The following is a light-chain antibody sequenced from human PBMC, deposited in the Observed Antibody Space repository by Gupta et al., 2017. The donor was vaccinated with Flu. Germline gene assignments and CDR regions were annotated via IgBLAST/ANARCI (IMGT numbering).Light chain of an antibody. V-gene: IGLV3-9*01. J-gene: IGLJ2*01. Sequence: SYELTQPLSASVALGQPATITCGGNSFGSQNVNWYQQKPGQAPVLVIYRDSDRPSGIPERLSGSVSGNTATLTISRAQAGDEADYFCQVWASGTVVFGGGTKLTVL. CDR2: RDS. CDR3: QVWASGTVV. CDR1: SFGSQN.